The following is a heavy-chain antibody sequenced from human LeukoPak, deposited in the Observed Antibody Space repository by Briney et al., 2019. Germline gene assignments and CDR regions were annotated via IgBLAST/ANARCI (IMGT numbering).Heavy chain of an antibody. V-gene: IGHV1-8*01. J-gene: IGHJ6*02. CDR1: GYTFTSYD. Sequence: ASVKVSCKASGYTFTSYDINWVRQATGQGLEWMGWMNPNSGNTGYAQKFQGRVTMTRNTSISTAYMELSSLRSEDTAVYYCARGPYYYYGMNVWGQGTTVTVSS. CDR2: MNPNSGNT. CDR3: ARGPYYYYGMNV.